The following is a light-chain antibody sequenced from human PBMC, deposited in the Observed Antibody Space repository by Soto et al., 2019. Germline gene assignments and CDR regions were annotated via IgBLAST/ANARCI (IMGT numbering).Light chain of an antibody. CDR3: CSYAGSSTSLVV. J-gene: IGLJ2*01. CDR1: SSDVGSYNL. Sequence: QSALTQPASVSGSPGQSITISCTGTSSDVGSYNLVPWYQQHPGKAPKLMIYEVSKRPSGVSNRFSGSKSGNTASLTISGLQAEDEADYYCCSYAGSSTSLVVFGGGTKLTVL. CDR2: EVS. V-gene: IGLV2-23*02.